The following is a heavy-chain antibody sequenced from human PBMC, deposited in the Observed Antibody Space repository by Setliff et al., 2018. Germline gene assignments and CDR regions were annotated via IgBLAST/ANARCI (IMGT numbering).Heavy chain of an antibody. CDR2: INPTDSDT. J-gene: IGHJ4*02. Sequence: GESLKISCQGSGYSVSDYWIGWVRQMPGKGLEWMGIINPTDSDTTYSPSFQGQVTISVDKSTNTASLQWSSLKASDTAMYYCARQPRGDWQFYFDHWGQGTLVTVSS. D-gene: IGHD2-21*01. CDR3: ARQPRGDWQFYFDH. CDR1: GYSVSDYW. V-gene: IGHV5-51*01.